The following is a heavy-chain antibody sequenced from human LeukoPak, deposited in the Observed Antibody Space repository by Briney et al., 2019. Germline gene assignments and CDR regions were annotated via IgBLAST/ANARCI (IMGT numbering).Heavy chain of an antibody. J-gene: IGHJ3*02. Sequence: SETLSLTCNVSGGSISDHYWSWIRQPPGKGLEWIGYIYQTGVTNKNPSLKSRVNILRDMSKNQFSLRLSSVTAADTAVYFCARWTISIFRGVFDIWGPGTMVTVSS. CDR3: ARWTISIFRGVFDI. D-gene: IGHD2-8*01. V-gene: IGHV4-59*11. CDR2: IYQTGVT. CDR1: GGSISDHY.